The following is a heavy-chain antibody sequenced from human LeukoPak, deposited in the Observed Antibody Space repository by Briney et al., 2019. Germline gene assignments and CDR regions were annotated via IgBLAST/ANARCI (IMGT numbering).Heavy chain of an antibody. CDR3: ARELTYYYGSGSSQGIDY. J-gene: IGHJ4*02. Sequence: GASVKVSCKASGYTFTSYYMHWVRQAPGQGLEWMGIINPSGGSTSYAQKFQGRVTMTRDMSTSTVYMELSSLRSEDTAVYYCARELTYYYGSGSSQGIDYWGQGTLATVSS. V-gene: IGHV1-46*01. CDR2: INPSGGST. D-gene: IGHD3-10*01. CDR1: GYTFTSYY.